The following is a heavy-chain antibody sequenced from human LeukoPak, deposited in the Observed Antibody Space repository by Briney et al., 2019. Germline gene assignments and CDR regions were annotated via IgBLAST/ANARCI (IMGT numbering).Heavy chain of an antibody. Sequence: ASVKVSCKASGYTFTGYYMHWVRQAPGQGLEWMGWINPNSGGTNYAQKFQGRVTMTRDTSISTAYMELSRLRSDDTAVYYCARAEDYYDSSGYGDYWGQGTLVTVS. J-gene: IGHJ4*02. CDR2: INPNSGGT. D-gene: IGHD3-22*01. CDR1: GYTFTGYY. V-gene: IGHV1-2*02. CDR3: ARAEDYYDSSGYGDY.